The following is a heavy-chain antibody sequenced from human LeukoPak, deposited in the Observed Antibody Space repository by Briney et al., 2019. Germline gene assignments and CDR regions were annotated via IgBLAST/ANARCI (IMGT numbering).Heavy chain of an antibody. CDR3: ARVHCIAAVCWFDP. V-gene: IGHV3-21*03. Sequence: GGSLRLSCAASGFTFSAYSMNWVRQAPGKGLEWVSSITGSGSYIYYADSVKGRFTISRDNAKNSLYLQMNSLRAEDTAVYYCARVHCIAAVCWFDPWGQGTLVTVSS. CDR2: ITGSGSYI. D-gene: IGHD6-13*01. CDR1: GFTFSAYS. J-gene: IGHJ5*02.